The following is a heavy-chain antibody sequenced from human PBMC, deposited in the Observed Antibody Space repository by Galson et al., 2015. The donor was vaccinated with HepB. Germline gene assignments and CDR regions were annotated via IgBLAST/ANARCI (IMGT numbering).Heavy chain of an antibody. Sequence: SVKVSCKASGYTFSSYYIHWVRQAPGQGLEWMGVINPSGGSTTYAQNFQGGVAMTRDTSTTTVYMEVSSLRSEDTAVYYCARASGAGRKFDYWGQGTLVIVSS. J-gene: IGHJ4*02. D-gene: IGHD1-14*01. CDR2: INPSGGST. CDR3: ARASGAGRKFDY. V-gene: IGHV1-46*01. CDR1: GYTFSSYY.